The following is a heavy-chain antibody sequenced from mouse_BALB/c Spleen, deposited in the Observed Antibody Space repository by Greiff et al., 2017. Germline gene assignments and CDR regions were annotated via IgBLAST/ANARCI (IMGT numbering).Heavy chain of an antibody. J-gene: IGHJ1*01. CDR2: IDPENGNT. Sequence: VQLQQSGAELVRPGALVKLSCKASGFNIKDYYMHWVKQRPEQGLEWIGWIDPENGNTIYDPKFQGKASITADTSSNTAYLQLSSLTSEDTAVYYCALYYYGSSWYFDVWGAGTTVTVSS. D-gene: IGHD1-1*01. CDR3: ALYYYGSSWYFDV. CDR1: GFNIKDYY. V-gene: IGHV14-1*02.